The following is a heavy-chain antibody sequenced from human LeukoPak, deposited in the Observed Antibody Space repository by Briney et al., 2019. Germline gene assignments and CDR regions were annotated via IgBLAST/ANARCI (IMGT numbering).Heavy chain of an antibody. V-gene: IGHV4-61*02. CDR1: GGSISSGSYY. CDR2: IYTSGST. D-gene: IGHD3-22*01. Sequence: SETLSLTCTVSGGSISSGSYYWSWIRQPAGKGLEWIGRIYTSGSTNYNPSLKSRVTISYTSKNQFSLKLNSVTAADTAVYYCARGPHRTSNYYDSSGHFDYWGQGTLVSVSS. J-gene: IGHJ4*02. CDR3: ARGPHRTSNYYDSSGHFDY.